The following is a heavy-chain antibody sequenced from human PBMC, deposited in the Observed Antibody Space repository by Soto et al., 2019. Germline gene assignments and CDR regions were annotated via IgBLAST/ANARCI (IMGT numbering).Heavy chain of an antibody. CDR1: GGSISSGGYY. CDR3: ARAGPRIVGATTVYYYGMDV. D-gene: IGHD1-26*01. Sequence: SETLSLTCTVSGGSISSGGYYWSWIRQHPGKGLEWIGYIYYSGSTYYNPSLKSRVTISVDTSKNQFSLKLSSVTAADTVVYYCARAGPRIVGATTVYYYGMDVWGQGTTVTVSS. CDR2: IYYSGST. J-gene: IGHJ6*02. V-gene: IGHV4-31*03.